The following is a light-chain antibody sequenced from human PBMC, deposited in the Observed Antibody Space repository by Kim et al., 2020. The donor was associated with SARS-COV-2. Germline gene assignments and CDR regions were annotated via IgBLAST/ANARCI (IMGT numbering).Light chain of an antibody. V-gene: IGLV2-8*03. CDR1: SSDVGAYNY. Sequence: GQSVTISCTGTSSDVGAYNYVSWYQQHPGKAPKLIIYEVTERPSGVPDRFFGSKSGNTASLTVSGLQADDEADYYCTSYAGSNTWVFGGGTKVTVL. J-gene: IGLJ3*02. CDR3: TSYAGSNTWV. CDR2: EVT.